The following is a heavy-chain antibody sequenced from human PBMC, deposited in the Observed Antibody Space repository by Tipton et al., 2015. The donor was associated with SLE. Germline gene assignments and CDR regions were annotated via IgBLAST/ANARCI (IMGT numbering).Heavy chain of an antibody. V-gene: IGHV4-30-4*01. CDR3: ARDRNWNYWYFDL. CDR2: IYYSGTT. CDR1: GRSFSDYY. J-gene: IGHJ2*01. D-gene: IGHD1-1*01. Sequence: TLSLTCAVYGRSFSDYYWSWVRQPPGKGLEWIGYIYYSGTTYYNPSLKSRVSISVDTSKNQFSLKLRTVTAADTAVYYCARDRNWNYWYFDLWGRGTLVSVSS.